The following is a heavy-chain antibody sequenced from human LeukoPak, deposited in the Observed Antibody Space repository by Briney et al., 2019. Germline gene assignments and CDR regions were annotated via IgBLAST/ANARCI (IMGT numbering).Heavy chain of an antibody. J-gene: IGHJ4*02. D-gene: IGHD5-18*01. Sequence: LPGGSLRLSCAASGFSFINYGMHWVRQAPGKGLEWVAFIRYDGNDRFYADSVRCRFTISRDTSKNTQYLHMNRLRVDDTAVYYCARRKGRGYSYGGESFDYWGQGTLVTVSS. V-gene: IGHV3-30*02. CDR3: ARRKGRGYSYGGESFDY. CDR2: IRYDGNDR. CDR1: GFSFINYG.